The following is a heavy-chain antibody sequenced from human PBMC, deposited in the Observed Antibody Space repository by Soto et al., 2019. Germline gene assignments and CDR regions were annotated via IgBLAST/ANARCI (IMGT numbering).Heavy chain of an antibody. J-gene: IGHJ3*02. CDR1: GFTLSSYA. D-gene: IGHD3-9*01. V-gene: IGHV3-23*01. CDR3: ARDADILTGSDAFDI. CDR2: ISGSGGST. Sequence: GGSLRLSCAASGFTLSSYAMTWVRQAPGKGLEWVSAISGSGGSTYYADSVKGRFTISRDNSKNTLYLQMNSLRAEDTAVYYCARDADILTGSDAFDIWGQGTMVTVSS.